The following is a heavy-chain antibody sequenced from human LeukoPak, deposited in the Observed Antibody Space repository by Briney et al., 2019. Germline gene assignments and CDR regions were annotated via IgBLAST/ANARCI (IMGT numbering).Heavy chain of an antibody. CDR1: GFTFDDYA. CDR2: ISWGGGST. Sequence: GGSLRLSCAASGFTFDDYAMHWVRQAPGKGLEWVSLISWGGGSTYYADSVKGRFTISRDNSKNSLYLQMNSLRAEDSALYYCAKDMYYGSGSYYPRSLTAADYWGQGTLVTVSS. CDR3: AKDMYYGSGSYYPRSLTAADY. D-gene: IGHD3-10*01. V-gene: IGHV3-43D*03. J-gene: IGHJ4*02.